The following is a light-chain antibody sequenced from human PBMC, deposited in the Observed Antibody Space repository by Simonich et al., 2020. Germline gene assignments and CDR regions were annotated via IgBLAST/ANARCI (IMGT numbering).Light chain of an antibody. V-gene: IGLV2-23*01. CDR2: EGS. Sequence: QSALTQPASVSGSPGQSITISCTGTSSDVGSYNLVSWYQQHPGKAPKLMIYEGSKRPSGVSNRFSGSKSGNTAALTISGLRADDEADYYCCSYAGSSTVVFGGGTKLTVL. CDR1: SSDVGSYNL. CDR3: CSYAGSSTVV. J-gene: IGLJ2*01.